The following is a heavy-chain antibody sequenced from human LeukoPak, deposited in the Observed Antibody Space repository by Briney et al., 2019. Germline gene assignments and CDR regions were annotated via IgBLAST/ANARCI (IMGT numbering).Heavy chain of an antibody. J-gene: IGHJ6*03. Sequence: ASVKVSCKASGGTFSSYAISWVRQAPGQGLEWMGGIIPIFGTANYAQKFQGRVTITADKSTSTAYMELGSLRSEDTAVYYCASATGYSSSWQYYYYYYYMDVWGKGTTVTVSS. D-gene: IGHD6-13*01. CDR3: ASATGYSSSWQYYYYYYYMDV. V-gene: IGHV1-69*06. CDR2: IIPIFGTA. CDR1: GGTFSSYA.